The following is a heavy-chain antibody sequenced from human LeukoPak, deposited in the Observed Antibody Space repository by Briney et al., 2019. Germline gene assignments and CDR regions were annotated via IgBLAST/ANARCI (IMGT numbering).Heavy chain of an antibody. CDR2: IYYSGST. CDR3: ARSGYLDNWFDP. CDR1: GGSISSGDYY. J-gene: IGHJ5*02. D-gene: IGHD1-1*01. Sequence: SETLSLTCTVSGGSISSGDYYWSWIRQPPGRGLEWIGYIYYSGSTYYNPSLKSRVTISVDTSKNQFSLKLSSVTAADTAVYYCARSGYLDNWFDPWGQGTLVTVSS. V-gene: IGHV4-30-4*08.